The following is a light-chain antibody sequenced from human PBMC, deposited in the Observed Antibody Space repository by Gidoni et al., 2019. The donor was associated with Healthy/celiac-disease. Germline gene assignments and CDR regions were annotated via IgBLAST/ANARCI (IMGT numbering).Light chain of an antibody. Sequence: EIVLTQSPGTLSLSPGERATLSCRASQSVSSSYLAWYHQKPGQAPRLLIYGASSRATGIPDRFSGSGSGTDFTLTISRLEPEDFAVYYCQQYGSSREWTFXQXTKVEIK. CDR3: QQYGSSREWT. J-gene: IGKJ1*01. CDR1: QSVSSSY. V-gene: IGKV3-20*01. CDR2: GAS.